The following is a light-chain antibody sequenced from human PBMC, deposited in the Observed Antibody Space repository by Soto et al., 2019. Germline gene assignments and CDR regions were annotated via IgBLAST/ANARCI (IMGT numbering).Light chain of an antibody. J-gene: IGKJ1*01. Sequence: LLTQSPATLSVSPGQRVTLSCRASQSISSYLAWYQQRPGQPSRLLIYDASNRATGIPARFSGSGSGTDFTLTISSLEPEDFAVYYCQQRSNWPRTFGQGTKVDI. CDR1: QSISSY. CDR3: QQRSNWPRT. V-gene: IGKV3-11*01. CDR2: DAS.